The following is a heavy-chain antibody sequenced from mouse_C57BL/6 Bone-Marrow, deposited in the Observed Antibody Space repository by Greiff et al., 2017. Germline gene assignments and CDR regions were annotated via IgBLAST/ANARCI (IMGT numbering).Heavy chain of an antibody. V-gene: IGHV1-69*01. CDR2: IDPSDSYT. J-gene: IGHJ2*01. Sequence: QVQLKQPGAELVMPGASVKLSCKASGYTFTSYWMHWVKQTPGQGLEWIGEIDPSDSYTNYNQKFKGKSTLTVDKSSSTAYMQLSSLTSEDSAVYYCASRGYWGQGTTLTVSS. CDR3: ASRGY. CDR1: GYTFTSYW.